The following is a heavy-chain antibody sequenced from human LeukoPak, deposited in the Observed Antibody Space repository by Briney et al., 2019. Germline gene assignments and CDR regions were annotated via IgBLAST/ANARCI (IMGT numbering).Heavy chain of an antibody. CDR3: ARCVSGQCAAAEY. CDR2: INHRGTT. V-gene: IGHV4-34*01. CDR1: GGSLSGYN. D-gene: IGHD2-15*01. Sequence: SETLSLTCAVYGGSLSGYNSTWVRQPPGKGLGWVGEINHRGTTNYNPSLRSRVTMSEDTSKNQFSLKLSSVTAADTAVYYCARCVSGQCAAAEYWGQGTLVTVSS. J-gene: IGHJ4*02.